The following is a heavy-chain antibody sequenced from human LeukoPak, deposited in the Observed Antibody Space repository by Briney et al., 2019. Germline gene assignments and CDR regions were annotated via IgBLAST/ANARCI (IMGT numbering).Heavy chain of an antibody. CDR2: INWNGGST. CDR1: GFTFDDYG. V-gene: IGHV3-20*04. CDR3: ARGIGRTYSYNLPFDY. J-gene: IGHJ4*02. D-gene: IGHD4-11*01. Sequence: GGSLGLSCAASGFTFDDYGMSWVRQAPGKGPEWVSGINWNGGSTPYIDSVKGRFTISRDNVKNSLYLQMNSLRAEDTALYYCARGIGRTYSYNLPFDYWGQGTLVTVSS.